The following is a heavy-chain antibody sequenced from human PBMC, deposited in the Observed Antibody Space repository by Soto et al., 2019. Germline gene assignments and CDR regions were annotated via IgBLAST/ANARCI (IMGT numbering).Heavy chain of an antibody. CDR2: IYPGDSDT. CDR1: GYTFTSYW. J-gene: IGHJ4*02. CDR3: AKATSATCTGSICYSFDY. Sequence: RGESLKVSCKGSGYTFTSYWIAWVRQMPGKGLEWMGLIYPGDSDTRYSPSFQGQVTISADKFISTAYLQWSSLRPEDTALYYCAKATSATCTGSICYSFDYWGQGTLVTVSS. D-gene: IGHD2-21*01. V-gene: IGHV5-51*01.